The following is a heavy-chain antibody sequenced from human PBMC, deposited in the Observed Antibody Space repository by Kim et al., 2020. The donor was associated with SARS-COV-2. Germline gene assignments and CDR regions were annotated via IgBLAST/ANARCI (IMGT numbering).Heavy chain of an antibody. Sequence: VDSVTGQCSISRDNAKNSLYLQLNSLRVEDTALYYCTRGESSSWYDEFESWGQGTLVAVSS. V-gene: IGHV3-7*03. J-gene: IGHJ4*02. CDR3: TRGESSSWYDEFES. D-gene: IGHD6-13*01.